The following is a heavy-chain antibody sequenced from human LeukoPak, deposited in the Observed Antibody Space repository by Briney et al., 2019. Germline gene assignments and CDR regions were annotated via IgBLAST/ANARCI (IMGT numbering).Heavy chain of an antibody. CDR2: ISYDGSNK. CDR3: ARERLSYDSSGYINWFDP. J-gene: IGHJ5*02. CDR1: GFTFSSYG. Sequence: PGGSLRLSCAASGFTFSSYGMHWVRQAPGKGLEWVAVISYDGSNKYYADSVKGRFTISRHNSKNTLYLQMNSLRAEDTAVYYCARERLSYDSSGYINWFDPWGQGTLVTVSS. D-gene: IGHD3-22*01. V-gene: IGHV3-30*03.